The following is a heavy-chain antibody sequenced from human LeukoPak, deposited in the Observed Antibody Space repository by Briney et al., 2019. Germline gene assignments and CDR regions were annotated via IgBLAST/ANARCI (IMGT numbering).Heavy chain of an antibody. D-gene: IGHD2-2*01. CDR2: INNNTGNP. V-gene: IGHV7-4-1*02. CDR1: GHIFTSYA. J-gene: IGHJ6*04. CDR3: ARARRLIPRVVVPAGLWPLDV. Sequence: ASVKVSCKATGHIFTSYAMNWVRQAPGEGLEWMGWINNNTGNPTYAQRFTGRFVFSLDTSVSTAYLQISSLKAEDTAVYYCARARRLIPRVVVPAGLWPLDVWGKGTTVTVSS.